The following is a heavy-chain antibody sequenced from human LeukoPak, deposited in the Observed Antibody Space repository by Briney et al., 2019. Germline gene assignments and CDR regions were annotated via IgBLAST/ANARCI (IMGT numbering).Heavy chain of an antibody. CDR2: IYYSGST. Sequence: PSETLSLTCTVSGGSISSGGYYWSWSRQHPGKGLEWIGYIYYSGSTYYNPSPKSRVTISVDTSKNQFSLKLSSVTAADTAVYYCARGVGYCSSTSCSFDYWGQGTLVTVSS. CDR1: GGSISSGGYY. V-gene: IGHV4-31*03. D-gene: IGHD2-2*01. J-gene: IGHJ4*02. CDR3: ARGVGYCSSTSCSFDY.